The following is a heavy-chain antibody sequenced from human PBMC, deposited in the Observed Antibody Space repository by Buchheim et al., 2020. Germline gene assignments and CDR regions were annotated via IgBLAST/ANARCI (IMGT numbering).Heavy chain of an antibody. Sequence: QVQLVESGGGVVQPGRSLRLSCAASGFTFSSYGMHWVRQAPGKGLEWVAVIWYDGSNKYYADSVKGRFTISRDNSKNTLYLQMNSLRAEDTAVYYCARDAIDEWELRDYYGMDVWGQGTT. CDR2: IWYDGSNK. CDR3: ARDAIDEWELRDYYGMDV. J-gene: IGHJ6*02. CDR1: GFTFSSYG. V-gene: IGHV3-33*01. D-gene: IGHD1-26*01.